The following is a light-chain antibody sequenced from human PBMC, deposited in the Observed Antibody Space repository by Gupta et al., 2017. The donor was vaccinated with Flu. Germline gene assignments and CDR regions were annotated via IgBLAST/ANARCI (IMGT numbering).Light chain of an antibody. CDR1: SGHSNYD. Sequence: QLLVTQSPSASASLGASVKLTCTLSSGHSNYDIAWHQQQPEKGPRYLMKVNSDGSHSKGDGISDRFSGSSSGAARYLTISSLHSEDEADYYCQTWATGIRVFGGGTKLTVL. J-gene: IGLJ3*02. CDR3: QTWATGIRV. CDR2: VNSDGSH. V-gene: IGLV4-69*01.